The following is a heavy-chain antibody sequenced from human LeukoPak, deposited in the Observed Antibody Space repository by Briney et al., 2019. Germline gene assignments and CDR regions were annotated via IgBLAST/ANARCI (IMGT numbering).Heavy chain of an antibody. D-gene: IGHD3-3*01. CDR3: ARERVVMGLDY. V-gene: IGHV4-31*03. Sequence: SETLSLTCNVSGGSISSGSYYWSWIRQHPGKGPEWIGYIYKTGSTYYNPSLKSRVTISVDTSENQFSLKVNSVTAADTAVYYCARERVVMGLDYWGQGTLVTVSS. J-gene: IGHJ4*02. CDR1: GGSISSGSYY. CDR2: IYKTGST.